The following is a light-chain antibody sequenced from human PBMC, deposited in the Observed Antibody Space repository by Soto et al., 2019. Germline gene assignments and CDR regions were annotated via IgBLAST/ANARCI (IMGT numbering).Light chain of an antibody. CDR2: DAS. V-gene: IGKV3-11*01. Sequence: EIVLTQSPATLSLSPGERATLSCRASQSVSSYLAWYQQKPGQAPRLLIYDASNRATGIPARFSGSGSGTEFTLTISSLQPEDFTVYSCLQYHNLWAFGQGTKVEI. CDR1: QSVSSY. J-gene: IGKJ1*01. CDR3: LQYHNLWA.